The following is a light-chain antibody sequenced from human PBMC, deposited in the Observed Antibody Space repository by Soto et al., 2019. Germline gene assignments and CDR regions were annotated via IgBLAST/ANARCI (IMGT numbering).Light chain of an antibody. CDR2: GAS. J-gene: IGKJ1*01. V-gene: IGKV3-20*01. CDR3: QQYGISPPT. CDR1: QSVSRY. Sequence: IVLTQAPGTLSLSPGERATLSCRASQSVSRYLTWYQQKPGQGPRVLIYGASSRATGIPDRFSGSGSGTDFTLTINRLEPEDFAVYYCQQYGISPPTFGQGTKVEIK.